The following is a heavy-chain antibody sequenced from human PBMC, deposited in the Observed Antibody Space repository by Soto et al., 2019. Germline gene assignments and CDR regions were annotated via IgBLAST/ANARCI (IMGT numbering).Heavy chain of an antibody. J-gene: IGHJ6*02. CDR1: GDSISSYN. D-gene: IGHD3-10*01. CDR3: VRQGIGVLHGLVDV. CDR2: FRSGGGT. Sequence: QVQLQESGPGLVKPSETLSLTCTVSGDSISSYNLAWIRQPPGKGLEWIGYFRSGGGTSYNPSLKSRVAISADQSMKPVSLRLSSVTAADTAVYYCVRQGIGVLHGLVDVWGQGTTVTVSS. V-gene: IGHV4-59*08.